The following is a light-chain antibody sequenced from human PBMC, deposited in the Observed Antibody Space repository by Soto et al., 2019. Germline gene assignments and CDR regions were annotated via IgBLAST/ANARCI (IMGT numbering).Light chain of an antibody. J-gene: IGLJ2*01. CDR1: SSNIGSIYD. CDR2: DNN. V-gene: IGLV1-40*01. CDR3: QSYDSSLSASV. Sequence: QSVLTQPPSVSAAPGQKVTISCTGSSSNIGSIYDVHWYQQLPGTAPKLLIYDNNNRPSGVPDRFSGSKSGTSASLAITGLQAEDEADYYCQSYDSSLSASVFGGGTKLTVL.